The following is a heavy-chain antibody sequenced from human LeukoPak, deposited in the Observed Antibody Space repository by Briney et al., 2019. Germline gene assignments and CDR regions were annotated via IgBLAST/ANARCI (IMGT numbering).Heavy chain of an antibody. D-gene: IGHD5-24*01. V-gene: IGHV5-51*01. CDR2: IYPGDSDT. Sequence: GESLKISCKGSGYSFASYWIGWVRQMPGKGLEWMGIIYPGDSDTRYSPSFQGQVTISADKSISTAYLQWSSLKASDTAMYYCAREMAGRWIGDAFDIWGQGTMVTVSS. CDR3: AREMAGRWIGDAFDI. CDR1: GYSFASYW. J-gene: IGHJ3*02.